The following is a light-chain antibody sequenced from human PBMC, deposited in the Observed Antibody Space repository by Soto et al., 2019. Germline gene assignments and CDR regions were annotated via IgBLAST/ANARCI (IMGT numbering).Light chain of an antibody. J-gene: IGLJ1*01. CDR1: KDDVGFYDF. CDR2: EVV. Sequence: SVLAQPPSASGSPGQSVTISCTGTKDDVGFYDFVSWYQHHPGKAPRLIIYEVVQRPSGVPDRFSGSKSGNAASLTVSGLQAADDADYFCKSYAGSNTYVSGSGTKVT. V-gene: IGLV2-8*01. CDR3: KSYAGSNTYV.